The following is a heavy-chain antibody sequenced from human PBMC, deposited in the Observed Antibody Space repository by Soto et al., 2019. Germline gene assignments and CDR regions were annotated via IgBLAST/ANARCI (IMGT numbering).Heavy chain of an antibody. V-gene: IGHV3-23*01. CDR3: AKLTTVTEPYYYMDV. J-gene: IGHJ6*03. Sequence: GGSLRLSCAASGFTFSSYAMSWGRQAPGKGLEWVSAISGSGGSTYYADSVKGRFTISRDNSKNTLYLQMNSLRAEDTAVYYCAKLTTVTEPYYYMDVWGKGTTVTVSS. CDR1: GFTFSSYA. CDR2: ISGSGGST. D-gene: IGHD4-17*01.